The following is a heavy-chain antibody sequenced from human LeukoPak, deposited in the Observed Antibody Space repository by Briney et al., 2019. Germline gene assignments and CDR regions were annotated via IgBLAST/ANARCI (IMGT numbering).Heavy chain of an antibody. CDR1: GVSISSADYY. Sequence: SQTLSLTCTVSGVSISSADYYWSWIRQPPGKGLEWIGYIYYSGSTYYNPSLKSRVTMSVDTSKNQFSLKLSSVTAADTAVYYCARATTVVTPAWFDPWGQGTLVTVSS. CDR3: ARATTVVTPAWFDP. V-gene: IGHV4-30-4*01. D-gene: IGHD4-23*01. CDR2: IYYSGST. J-gene: IGHJ5*02.